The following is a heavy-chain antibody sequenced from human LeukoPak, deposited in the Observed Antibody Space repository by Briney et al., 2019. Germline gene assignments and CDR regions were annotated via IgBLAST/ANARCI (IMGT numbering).Heavy chain of an antibody. CDR2: INTNTGNP. CDR1: GYTFTSYA. J-gene: IGHJ5*02. D-gene: IGHD4-11*01. Sequence: GASVTVSCKASGYTFTSYAMNWVRQAPGQGLEWMGWINTNTGNPTYAQGFTGRFVFSLDTSVSTAYLQISSLKAEDTAVYYCARDKTVTSPRYNWFDPWGQGTLVTVSS. V-gene: IGHV7-4-1*02. CDR3: ARDKTVTSPRYNWFDP.